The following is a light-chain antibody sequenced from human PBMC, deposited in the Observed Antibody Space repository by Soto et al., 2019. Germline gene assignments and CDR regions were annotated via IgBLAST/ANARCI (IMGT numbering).Light chain of an antibody. J-gene: IGKJ3*01. CDR3: QQFNTWPHFT. CDR1: QSITTN. V-gene: IGKV3-15*01. CDR2: DAS. Sequence: EIVMTQSPAILSVSPGERATLSCRAGQSITTNLAWYQQKPGQAPRLLIYDASTRATDIPARFSGSGSGTEFTLTINSLQSEDSAVYYCQQFNTWPHFTFGPGTIVHVK.